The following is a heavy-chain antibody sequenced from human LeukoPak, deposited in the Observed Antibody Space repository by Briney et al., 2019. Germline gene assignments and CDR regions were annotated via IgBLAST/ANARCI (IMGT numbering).Heavy chain of an antibody. CDR3: ARDVYRFDY. Sequence: GGSLRLSCAASGFTFSSYWMHWVRQAPGKGLEWVSSITSSSSYIYYADSMKGRFTISRDNAKNSLYLQMNSLRAEDTAVYYCARDVYRFDYWGQGTLVTVSS. D-gene: IGHD3-16*02. CDR2: ITSSSSYI. V-gene: IGHV3-21*01. J-gene: IGHJ4*02. CDR1: GFTFSSYW.